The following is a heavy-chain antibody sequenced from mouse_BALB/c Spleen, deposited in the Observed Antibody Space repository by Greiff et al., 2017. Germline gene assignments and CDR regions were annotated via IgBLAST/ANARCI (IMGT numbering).Heavy chain of an antibody. D-gene: IGHD1-2*01. J-gene: IGHJ2*01. CDR3: AKNSLLRLGSYFDY. CDR2: IWRGGST. CDR1: GFSLTSYG. Sequence: QVQLKESGPSLVQPSQSLSITCTVSGFSLTSYGVHWVRQSPGKGLEWLGVIWRGGSTDYNAAFMSRLSITKDNSKSQVFFKMNSLQADDTAIYYCAKNSLLRLGSYFDYWGQGTTLTVSS. V-gene: IGHV2-5-1*01.